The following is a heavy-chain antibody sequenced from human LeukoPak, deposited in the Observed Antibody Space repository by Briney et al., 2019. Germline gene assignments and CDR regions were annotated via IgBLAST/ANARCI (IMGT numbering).Heavy chain of an antibody. CDR1: GGSFSGYY. CDR3: ARGRGIRDIVVVPAAIKNGWFDP. D-gene: IGHD2-2*02. J-gene: IGHJ5*02. V-gene: IGHV4-34*01. Sequence: PSETLSLTCAVYGGSFSGYYWSWIRQPPGKGLEWIGEINHSGSTNYNPSLKSRVTISVDTSKNQFSLKLSSVIAADTAVYYCARGRGIRDIVVVPAAIKNGWFDPWGQGTLVTVSS. CDR2: INHSGST.